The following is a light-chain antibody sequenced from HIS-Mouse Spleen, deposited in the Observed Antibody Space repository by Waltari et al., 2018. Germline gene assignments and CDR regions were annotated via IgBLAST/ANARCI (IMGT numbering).Light chain of an antibody. J-gene: IGLJ2*01. CDR3: QAWDSSYSV. CDR2: QDS. Sequence: SYELTQPPSVSVSPGQTASITCSGDKLGDKYACWYQQKPGQSPVLVIYQDSKRPSGPPARLSGSNSGNTATLTISETQAMDEADYYCQAWDSSYSVFGGGTKLTVL. V-gene: IGLV3-1*01. CDR1: KLGDKY.